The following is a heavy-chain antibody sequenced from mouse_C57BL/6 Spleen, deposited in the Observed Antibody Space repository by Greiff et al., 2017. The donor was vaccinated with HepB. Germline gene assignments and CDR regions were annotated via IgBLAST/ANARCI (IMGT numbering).Heavy chain of an antibody. CDR1: GYAFSSYW. D-gene: IGHD1-1*01. J-gene: IGHJ2*01. V-gene: IGHV1-80*01. CDR3: ARKRTTVVARGVYFDY. Sequence: QVQLKQSGAELVKPGASVKISCKASGYAFSSYWMNWVKQRPGKGLEWIGQIYPGDGDTNYNGKFKGKATLTADKSSSTAYMQLSSLTSEDSAVYFCARKRTTVVARGVYFDYWGQGTTLTVSS. CDR2: IYPGDGDT.